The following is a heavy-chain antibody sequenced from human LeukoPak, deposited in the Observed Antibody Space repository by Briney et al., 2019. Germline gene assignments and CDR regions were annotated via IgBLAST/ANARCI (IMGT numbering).Heavy chain of an antibody. V-gene: IGHV1-69*04. CDR2: IIPILGIA. Sequence: SVKVSCKASGGTFDSYAISWVRQAPGQGLEWMGRIIPILGIANYAQKFQGRVTITADKSTNTAYMELSSLRSEDTAVYYCASVEQEGYYFDYWGQGTLVTVSS. CDR3: ASVEQEGYYFDY. D-gene: IGHD6-13*01. J-gene: IGHJ4*02. CDR1: GGTFDSYA.